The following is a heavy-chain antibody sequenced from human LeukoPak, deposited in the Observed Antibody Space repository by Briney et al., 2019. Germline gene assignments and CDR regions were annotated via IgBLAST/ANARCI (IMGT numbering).Heavy chain of an antibody. D-gene: IGHD3-3*01. CDR3: ARDPRGYYDFWSGYSYYFGY. J-gene: IGHJ4*02. CDR2: ISYDGSNK. Sequence: PGGSLRLSCAASGFTFSSYAMHWVRQAPGKGLEWVAVISYDGSNKYYADSVKGRFTISRDNSKNTLYLQMNSLRAEDTAVYYCARDPRGYYDFWSGYSYYFGYWGQGTLVTVSS. CDR1: GFTFSSYA. V-gene: IGHV3-30-3*01.